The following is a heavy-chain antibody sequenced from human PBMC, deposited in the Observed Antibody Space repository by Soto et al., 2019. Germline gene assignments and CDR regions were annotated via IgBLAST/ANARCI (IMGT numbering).Heavy chain of an antibody. V-gene: IGHV3-7*02. D-gene: IGHD3-16*01. Sequence: EVQVVESGGNLVQPGGSLRLSCAPSGLTFSNYWMTWVRRAPGKGLEWVANIKQDGSEKYYADSVRGQFAISRDNAKNSLFLQMNSLRAEDTAMYYCGWSLGWLFDYWGQGTLVTVSS. J-gene: IGHJ4*02. CDR1: GLTFSNYW. CDR3: GWSLGWLFDY. CDR2: IKQDGSEK.